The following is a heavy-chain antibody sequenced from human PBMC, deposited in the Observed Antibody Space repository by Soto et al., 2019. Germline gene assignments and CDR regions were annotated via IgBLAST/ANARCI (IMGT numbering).Heavy chain of an antibody. CDR1: GYTFTSYD. Sequence: QVQLVQSGAEVKKPGASVKVSCKASGYTFTSYDINWVRQATGQGLEWMGWRNPNSGNTGYAQKFQGRVTMTRNTSISTAYMELSSLRSEDTAVYYCARDSGWYGDYNYYYYYMDVWGKGTTVTVSS. CDR3: ARDSGWYGDYNYYYYYMDV. V-gene: IGHV1-8*01. D-gene: IGHD4-17*01. J-gene: IGHJ6*03. CDR2: RNPNSGNT.